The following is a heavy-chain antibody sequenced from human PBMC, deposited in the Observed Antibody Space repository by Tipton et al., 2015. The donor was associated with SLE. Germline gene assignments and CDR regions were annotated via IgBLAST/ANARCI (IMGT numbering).Heavy chain of an antibody. CDR3: ARVGHSLSAFDI. V-gene: IGHV4-39*07. CDR2: IYYTGTTT. CDR1: GGSVSSSSKY. D-gene: IGHD5-12*01. Sequence: LRLSCTVSGGSVSSSSKYWAWIRQPPGKGLEWIGSIYYTGTTTYYNSFLKSRVTMSVDTSKNQFSLRLTSVIAADTAVYYCARVGHSLSAFDIWGQGTLVTVSS. J-gene: IGHJ3*02.